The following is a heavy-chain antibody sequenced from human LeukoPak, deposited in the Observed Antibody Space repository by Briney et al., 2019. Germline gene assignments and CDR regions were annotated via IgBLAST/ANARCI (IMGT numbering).Heavy chain of an antibody. J-gene: IGHJ4*02. D-gene: IGHD3-22*01. Sequence: ASVKVSCKASGYTFASYYMHWVRQAPGQGLEWMGIINPSGGSTSYAQKFQGRVTMTRDTSTSTVYMELSSLRSEDTAVYYCARDDSSGTSHYWGQGTLVTVSS. CDR2: INPSGGST. V-gene: IGHV1-46*01. CDR3: ARDDSSGTSHY. CDR1: GYTFASYY.